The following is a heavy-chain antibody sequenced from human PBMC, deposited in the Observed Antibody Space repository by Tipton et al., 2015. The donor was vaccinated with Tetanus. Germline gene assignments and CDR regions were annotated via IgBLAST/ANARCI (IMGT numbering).Heavy chain of an antibody. Sequence: QSGPEVKKPGASVKVSCKASGYTFTHYGISWVRQAPGQGLEWVGWISPFTGDTEYAQNLQDRLILTTDTSTATAYVEVRSLTSDDTAVYYCARDRAVPVQAYGTDVWGQGTSATVSS. CDR1: GYTFTHYG. D-gene: IGHD6-19*01. J-gene: IGHJ6*02. V-gene: IGHV1-18*01. CDR2: ISPFTGDT. CDR3: ARDRAVPVQAYGTDV.